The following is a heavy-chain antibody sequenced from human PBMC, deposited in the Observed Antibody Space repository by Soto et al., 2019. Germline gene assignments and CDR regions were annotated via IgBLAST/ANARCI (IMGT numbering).Heavy chain of an antibody. V-gene: IGHV3-23*01. CDR3: AKRPNSIVVVPAASSVDYMDV. CDR2: ISGSGGST. J-gene: IGHJ6*03. D-gene: IGHD2-2*01. Sequence: EVQLLESGGGLVQPGGSLRLSCAASGFTFSSYAMSWVRQAPGKGLEWVSAISGSGGSTYYADSVKGRFTISRDNSKNTLYLQMNSLRAEDTAVYYCAKRPNSIVVVPAASSVDYMDVWGKGTTVTVSS. CDR1: GFTFSSYA.